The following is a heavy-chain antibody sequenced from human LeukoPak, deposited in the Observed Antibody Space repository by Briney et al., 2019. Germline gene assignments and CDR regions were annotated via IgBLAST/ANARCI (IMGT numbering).Heavy chain of an antibody. D-gene: IGHD1-1*01. J-gene: IGHJ4*02. CDR1: GDSISSSTYS. Sequence: SETLSLTCTVSGDSISSSTYSWGWIRQPPGQGLEWIGSIYYSGRTYYNPSLKSRVTISEDTSKNHFSLRLSSVTAADTAVYYCARHSRTRGLRGYYFDYWGQGTLVTVSS. CDR3: ARHSRTRGLRGYYFDY. V-gene: IGHV4-39*01. CDR2: IYYSGRT.